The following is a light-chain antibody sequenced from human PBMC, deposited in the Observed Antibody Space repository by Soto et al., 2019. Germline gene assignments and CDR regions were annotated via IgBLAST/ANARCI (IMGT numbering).Light chain of an antibody. CDR3: GTWHSSLRAGGL. V-gene: IGLV1-51*01. J-gene: IGLJ1*01. Sequence: QSVLTQPPSVSAAPGQRVTISCSGSSSNIGNNYVSWYQQLPGTAPKLLIYDNNKRPSGIPDRFSGSKSGTSATLGITGLQTGDEADYYCGTWHSSLRAGGLFGTGTKAPS. CDR1: SSNIGNNY. CDR2: DNN.